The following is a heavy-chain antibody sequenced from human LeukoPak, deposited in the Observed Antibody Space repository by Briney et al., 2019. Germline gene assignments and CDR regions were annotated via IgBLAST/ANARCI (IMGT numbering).Heavy chain of an antibody. Sequence: PTETLSLTCTVSGGSISSSSYYWGWIRQPPGKGLEWIGSIYYSGSTYYNPSLKSRVTISVDTSKNQFSLKLSSVTAADTAVYYCARDPYDILTGYYNGFDYWGQGTLVTVSS. V-gene: IGHV4-39*07. CDR2: IYYSGST. CDR1: GGSISSSSYY. CDR3: ARDPYDILTGYYNGFDY. D-gene: IGHD3-9*01. J-gene: IGHJ4*02.